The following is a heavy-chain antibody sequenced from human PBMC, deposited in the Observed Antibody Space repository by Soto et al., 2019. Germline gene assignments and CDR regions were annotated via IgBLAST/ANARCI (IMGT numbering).Heavy chain of an antibody. V-gene: IGHV1-69*01. J-gene: IGHJ5*02. D-gene: IGHD4-17*01. CDR1: GGTFSSYA. CDR3: ASEARTTVTRGWFDP. CDR2: IIPIFGTA. Sequence: QVQLVQSGAEVKKPGSSVKVSCKASGGTFSSYAISWVRQAPGQGLEWMGGIIPIFGTANFAQKFQGRVTITADESTSTAYRELSSLRSEDTVVYYCASEARTTVTRGWFDPWGQGTLVTVSS.